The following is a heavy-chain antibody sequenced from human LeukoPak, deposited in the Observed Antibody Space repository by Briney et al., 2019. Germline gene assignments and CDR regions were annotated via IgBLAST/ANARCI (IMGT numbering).Heavy chain of an antibody. Sequence: GRSLRLSCAASGFTLSSNSMNWVRQVPGKGLEWVSSISSSSRYIYYADSGKGRFTISRDNPKNSLYLQRNSLRPEETSVYWCPRDGVQIPDYWGQGTLVTVSS. CDR1: GFTLSSNS. CDR3: PRDGVQIPDY. J-gene: IGHJ4*02. V-gene: IGHV3-21*01. D-gene: IGHD1-1*01. CDR2: ISSSSRYI.